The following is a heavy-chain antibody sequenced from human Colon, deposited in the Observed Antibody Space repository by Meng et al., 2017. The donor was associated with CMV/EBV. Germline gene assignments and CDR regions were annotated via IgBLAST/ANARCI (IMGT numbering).Heavy chain of an antibody. J-gene: IGHJ4*02. CDR2: MKEDGSEI. CDR3: ARGGYPPLFDY. D-gene: IGHD5-12*01. CDR1: GFIFSAYT. Sequence: GGSLRLSCAASGFIFSAYTMSWVRQAPGKGLEWVARMKEDGSEIYYVDSVKGRFTISRDNAKNSLYLQMNSLRAGDTAVYYCARGGYPPLFDYWGQGTLVTVSS. V-gene: IGHV3-7*01.